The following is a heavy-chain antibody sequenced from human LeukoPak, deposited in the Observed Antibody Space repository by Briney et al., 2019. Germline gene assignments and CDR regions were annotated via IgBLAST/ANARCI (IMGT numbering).Heavy chain of an antibody. D-gene: IGHD4-17*01. J-gene: IGHJ3*01. V-gene: IGHV3-48*01. Sequence: GGSLRLSCAASGFTFNGYSMNWVRRAPGKGLEWVSYISSSRSIIYYADSVKGRFTISRHNAKNSLYLQMNSLRAEDTAVYYCARDGTTVTTSGALDAFDLWGQGTMVTVSS. CDR1: GFTFNGYS. CDR2: ISSSRSII. CDR3: ARDGTTVTTSGALDAFDL.